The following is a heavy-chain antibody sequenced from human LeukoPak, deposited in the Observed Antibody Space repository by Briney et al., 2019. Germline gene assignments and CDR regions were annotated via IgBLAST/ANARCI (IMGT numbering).Heavy chain of an antibody. CDR2: IIPIFGTA. CDR3: ARDRAYYGSGSYYNSDY. Sequence: ASVKVSCKASGGTFSSYAISWVRQAPGQGLEWMGGIIPIFGTANYAQKFQGRVTITADESTSTAYMELSSLRFEDTAVYYCARDRAYYGSGSYYNSDYWGQGTLVTVSS. J-gene: IGHJ4*02. D-gene: IGHD3-10*01. CDR1: GGTFSSYA. V-gene: IGHV1-69*13.